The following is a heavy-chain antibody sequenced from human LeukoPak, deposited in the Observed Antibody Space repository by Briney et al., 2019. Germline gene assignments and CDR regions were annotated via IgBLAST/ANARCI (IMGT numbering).Heavy chain of an antibody. J-gene: IGHJ4*02. Sequence: GGSLRLSCVASGFTFSNYWMSWVRQGPEKGLVWVSRDRDGGSSTYADSVKGRFTISRDNAKNTLDLQMNSLRAEDTAVYYCARGGPDSSDYSSLFDYWGQGILVTVSS. D-gene: IGHD3-22*01. CDR3: ARGGPDSSDYSSLFDY. CDR2: DRDGGSS. V-gene: IGHV3-74*01. CDR1: GFTFSNYW.